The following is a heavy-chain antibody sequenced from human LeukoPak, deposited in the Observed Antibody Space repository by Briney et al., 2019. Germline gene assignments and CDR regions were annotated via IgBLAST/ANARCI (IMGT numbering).Heavy chain of an antibody. D-gene: IGHD3-9*01. CDR3: TTDLLRYFDWLRFDP. J-gene: IGHJ5*02. CDR2: IKSKTVGGTT. CDR1: GFTFSNAW. V-gene: IGHV3-15*01. Sequence: PGGSLRLSCAASGFTFSNAWMSWVRQAPGKGLEWVGRIKSKTVGGTTDYAAPVKGRFTISRDDSKNTLYLQMNSLKTEDTAVYYCTTDLLRYFDWLRFDPWGQGTLVTVSS.